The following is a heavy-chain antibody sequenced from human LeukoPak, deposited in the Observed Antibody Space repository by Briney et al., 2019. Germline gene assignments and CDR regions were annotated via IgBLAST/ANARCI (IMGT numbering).Heavy chain of an antibody. CDR1: GGSISSLC. CDR2: IYYTGST. Sequence: PSETLSLTCSVSGGSISSLCWSWIRQPQGKGLEWIGYIYYTGSTNYNPSLKSRVTMFVDMSKNQFSLRLSSVTAANTAVYYCARHRAYSSSSPFDYWGQGTLVTVSS. CDR3: ARHRAYSSSSPFDY. V-gene: IGHV4-59*08. J-gene: IGHJ4*02. D-gene: IGHD6-6*01.